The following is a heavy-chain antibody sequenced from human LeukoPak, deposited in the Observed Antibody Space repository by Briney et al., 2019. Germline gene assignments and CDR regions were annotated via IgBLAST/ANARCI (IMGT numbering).Heavy chain of an antibody. CDR1: GYTFTNYF. CDR2: INPSAGGT. D-gene: IGHD3-10*01. CDR3: ARGSGSGNYYDAFNI. Sequence: ASVKVSCKASGYTFTNYFMHWVRQAPGQGLEWMGIINPSAGGTTYAQKFQGRVTMTRDTSTSTVYMELSSLRSEDTAVYYCARGSGSGNYYDAFNIWGQGTRVTVSS. J-gene: IGHJ3*02. V-gene: IGHV1-46*01.